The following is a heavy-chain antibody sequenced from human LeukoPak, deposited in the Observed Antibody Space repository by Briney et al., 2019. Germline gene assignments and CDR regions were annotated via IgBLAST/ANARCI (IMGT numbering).Heavy chain of an antibody. CDR2: IIPLFRTA. D-gene: IGHD3-9*01. Sequence: ASVKVSCKASGGTFSSYAISWVRQALGQGPEWMGGIIPLFRTANYAQKFRGRVTITADKSTNTAFMELSSLRSEDTAMYYCATNYEILSGYPKNYYFHIWGQGTMVTVSS. CDR1: GGTFSSYA. CDR3: ATNYEILSGYPKNYYFHI. V-gene: IGHV1-69*06. J-gene: IGHJ3*02.